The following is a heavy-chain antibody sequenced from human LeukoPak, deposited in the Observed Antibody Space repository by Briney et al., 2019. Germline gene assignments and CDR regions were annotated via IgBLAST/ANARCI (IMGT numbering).Heavy chain of an antibody. CDR2: ISGSGGST. Sequence: PGGSLRLSCAASGFTVSSNYMSWVRQAPGKGLEWVSAISGSGGSTYYADSVKGRFTISRDNSKNTLFLQMNSLRADDTAVYYCAKGRGAYAFDFCGQGTLVTVSS. J-gene: IGHJ4*02. CDR1: GFTVSSNY. CDR3: AKGRGAYAFDF. D-gene: IGHD4/OR15-4a*01. V-gene: IGHV3-23*01.